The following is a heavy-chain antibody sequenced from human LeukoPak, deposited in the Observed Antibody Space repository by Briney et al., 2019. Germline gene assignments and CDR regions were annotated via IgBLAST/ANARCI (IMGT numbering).Heavy chain of an antibody. J-gene: IGHJ4*02. Sequence: PSQTLSLTCTVSGGSISSGDYYWSWIRQPPGKGLEWIGYIYYSGSTYYNPSFKSRVTISVDTSKNQFSLKLSSVTAADTAVYYCARRYYDILTGYPYYFDYWGQGTLVTVSS. CDR1: GGSISSGDYY. V-gene: IGHV4-30-4*01. CDR3: ARRYYDILTGYPYYFDY. CDR2: IYYSGST. D-gene: IGHD3-9*01.